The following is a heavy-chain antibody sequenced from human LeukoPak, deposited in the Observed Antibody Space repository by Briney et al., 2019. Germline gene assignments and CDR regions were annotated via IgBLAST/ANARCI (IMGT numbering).Heavy chain of an antibody. CDR2: INPSDGST. CDR1: GFTFSGYY. V-gene: IGHV1-46*01. CDR3: ARDGLQTRYSWNDEGRKNWFDP. D-gene: IGHD1-1*01. J-gene: IGHJ5*02. Sequence: ASVKVSCKASGFTFSGYYMQWVRQAPGQGLEWMGIINPSDGSTKCAQKFQGRVTMTGGTSTSTVYMELSSLRSEDTAVYYCARDGLQTRYSWNDEGRKNWFDPWGQGTLVTVSS.